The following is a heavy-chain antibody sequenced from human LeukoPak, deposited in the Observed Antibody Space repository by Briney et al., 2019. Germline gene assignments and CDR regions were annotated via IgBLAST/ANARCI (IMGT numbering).Heavy chain of an antibody. D-gene: IGHD3-22*01. Sequence: GESLRISCKGSGYSFTNYWISWVRQMPGKGLEWMGRIDPSDSYTNYSPSFQGHVTISADRSINTAYLQWGSLQASDTAMYYCARRSGYHDYWGQGTVVTVPS. J-gene: IGHJ4*02. CDR1: GYSFTNYW. V-gene: IGHV5-10-1*01. CDR3: ARRSGYHDY. CDR2: IDPSDSYT.